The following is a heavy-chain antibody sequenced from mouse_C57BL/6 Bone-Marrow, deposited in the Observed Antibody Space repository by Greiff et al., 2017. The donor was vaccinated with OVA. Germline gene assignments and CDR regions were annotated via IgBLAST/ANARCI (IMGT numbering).Heavy chain of an antibody. D-gene: IGHD2-3*01. Sequence: EVKLQESGGDLVKPGGSLKLSCAASGFTFSSYGMSWVRQTPDKRLEWVATISSGGSYTYYPDSVKGRFTISRDNAKNTLYLQMSSLKSEDTAMYYCARPDGYYSWFAYWGQGTLVTVSA. CDR2: ISSGGSYT. J-gene: IGHJ3*01. CDR3: ARPDGYYSWFAY. V-gene: IGHV5-6*01. CDR1: GFTFSSYG.